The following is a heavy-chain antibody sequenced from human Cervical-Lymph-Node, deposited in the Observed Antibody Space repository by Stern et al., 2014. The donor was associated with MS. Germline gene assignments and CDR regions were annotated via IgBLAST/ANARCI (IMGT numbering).Heavy chain of an antibody. D-gene: IGHD3-22*01. Sequence: QVQLGQSGAEVRKPGASGKVSCKAAGGTFSSDAISWVRKAPGQGLEWMGGITPTYGTTRYAQKFQGRLTITADEITGTVYLELTSLGSEDTAMYYCARRDYYDSSLDPWGQGTLVTVSS. CDR3: ARRDYYDSSLDP. CDR1: GGTFSSDA. V-gene: IGHV1-69*01. J-gene: IGHJ5*02. CDR2: ITPTYGTT.